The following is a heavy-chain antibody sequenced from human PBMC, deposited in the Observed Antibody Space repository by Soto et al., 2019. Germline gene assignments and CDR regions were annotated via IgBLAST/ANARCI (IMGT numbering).Heavy chain of an antibody. J-gene: IGHJ4*02. Sequence: GGSLRLSCAASGFTFSNACMSWVRQAPGKGLEWVGRIKSKTDGGTTDYAAPVKGRFTISRDDSKNTLYLQMNSLKTKDTAVYYCTTDYYYDILTGYYSDGYWGQGTLVTVSS. D-gene: IGHD3-9*01. CDR1: GFTFSNAC. CDR3: TTDYYYDILTGYYSDGY. V-gene: IGHV3-15*07. CDR2: IKSKTDGGTT.